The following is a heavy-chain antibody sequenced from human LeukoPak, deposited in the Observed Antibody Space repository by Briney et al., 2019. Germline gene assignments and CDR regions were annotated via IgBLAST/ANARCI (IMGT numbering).Heavy chain of an antibody. CDR3: ASSSISWYEFDY. CDR1: EFTFSDYS. CDR2: ISSSSSTI. J-gene: IGHJ4*02. Sequence: GGSLRLSCIASEFTFSDYSMNWVRQAPGKGLEWVSYISSSSSTIYYADSVKGRFTISRDNAKNSLYLQMNSLRAEDTAVYYCASSSISWYEFDYWGQGTLVTVSS. V-gene: IGHV3-48*01. D-gene: IGHD6-13*01.